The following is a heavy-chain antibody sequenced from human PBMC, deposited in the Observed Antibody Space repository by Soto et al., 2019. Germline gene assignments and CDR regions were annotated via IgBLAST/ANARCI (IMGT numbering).Heavy chain of an antibody. V-gene: IGHV1-69*04. CDR1: GGTFSSYT. CDR2: IIPILGIA. CDR3: ARESAGEPQYYYYYYGMDV. Sequence: GASVKVSCKASGGTFSSYTISWVRQAPGQGLEWMGRIIPILGIANYAQKFQGRVTITADKSTSTAYMELSSLRSEDTAVYYCARESAGEPQYYYYYYGMDVWGQGTTVTVSS. J-gene: IGHJ6*02.